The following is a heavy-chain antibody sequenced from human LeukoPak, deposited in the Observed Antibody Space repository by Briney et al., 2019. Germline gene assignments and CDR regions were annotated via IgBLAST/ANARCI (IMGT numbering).Heavy chain of an antibody. D-gene: IGHD3-3*01. CDR3: ARHFGPHYFDY. V-gene: IGHV4-4*09. J-gene: IGHJ4*02. CDR1: GGSISSYY. Sequence: PSETLSLTCTVFGGSISSYYWSWIRQPPGRGLEWIGYIYTSGNTNYNPSLKSRVTLSVDPSKNQFSLKLSSVTAADTAVYYCARHFGPHYFDYWGQGTLVTVSS. CDR2: IYTSGNT.